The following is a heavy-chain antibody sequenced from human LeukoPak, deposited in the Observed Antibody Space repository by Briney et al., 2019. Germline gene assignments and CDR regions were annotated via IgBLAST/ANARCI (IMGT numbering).Heavy chain of an antibody. CDR3: ARDRAGDYDSSGYHYNSYYFDY. Sequence: GGSLRLSCAASGFTFDDYAMHWVRQAPGKGLEWVSGISWNSGSIGYADSVKGRFTISRDNAKNSLYLQMNSLRAEDTAVYYCARDRAGDYDSSGYHYNSYYFDYWGQGTLVTVSS. D-gene: IGHD3-22*01. CDR1: GFTFDDYA. J-gene: IGHJ4*02. CDR2: ISWNSGSI. V-gene: IGHV3-9*01.